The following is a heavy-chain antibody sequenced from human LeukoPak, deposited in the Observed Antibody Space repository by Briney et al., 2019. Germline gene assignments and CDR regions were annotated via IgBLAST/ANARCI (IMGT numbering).Heavy chain of an antibody. CDR3: AKDRGQLVLGWFDP. J-gene: IGHJ5*02. D-gene: IGHD6-13*01. CDR2: ISSTGGTA. V-gene: IGHV3-23*01. CDR1: GFTFSSFG. Sequence: GGSLRLSCAASGFTFSSFGMSWVRQAPGKGLEWVSAISSTGGTAYYADSVKGRFTISRDNSKNTLYLQMNSLRAEDTAVYYCAKDRGQLVLGWFDPWGQGTLVTVSS.